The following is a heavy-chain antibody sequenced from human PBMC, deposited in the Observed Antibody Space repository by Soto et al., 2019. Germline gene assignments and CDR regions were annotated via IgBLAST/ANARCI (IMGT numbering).Heavy chain of an antibody. V-gene: IGHV1-18*01. J-gene: IGHJ6*02. CDR3: ARDSYCGGDCYSTPIVYYGMDV. D-gene: IGHD2-21*02. Sequence: QVQLVQSGAEVKKPGASVKVSCKASGYTFTSYGISWVRQAPGQGLEWMGWISAYNGNTNYAQKLQGRVTMTTDTSTSTAYMELRSLRSDDTAVYYCARDSYCGGDCYSTPIVYYGMDVWGQGTTVTVSS. CDR1: GYTFTSYG. CDR2: ISAYNGNT.